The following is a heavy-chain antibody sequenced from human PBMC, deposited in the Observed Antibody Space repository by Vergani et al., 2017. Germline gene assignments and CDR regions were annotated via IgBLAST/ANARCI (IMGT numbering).Heavy chain of an antibody. J-gene: IGHJ6*03. Sequence: QVQLQQWGAGLLKPSETLSLTCAVYGGSFSGYYWSWIRQPPGKGLEWIGEINHSGSTNYNPSLKSRVTISVDKSKNQFSRKLSSVTAADTAVYYAAAGLWDYYYYMDVWGKGTTVTVSS. CDR3: AAGLWDYYYYMDV. V-gene: IGHV4-34*01. CDR1: GGSFSGYY. CDR2: INHSGST. D-gene: IGHD6-13*01.